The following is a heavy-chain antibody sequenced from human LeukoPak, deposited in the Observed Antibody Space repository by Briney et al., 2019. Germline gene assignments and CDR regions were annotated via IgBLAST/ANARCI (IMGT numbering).Heavy chain of an antibody. CDR1: GFTFNSYG. CDR3: AKETEWFGELLPFDY. V-gene: IGHV3-23*01. Sequence: GGSLRLSCAASGFTFNSYGMSWVRQAPGKVLEWVSAISGSGGSTYYADSVKGRFTISRDNSKNTLYLQMNSLRAEDTAVYYCAKETEWFGELLPFDYWGQGTLVTVSS. J-gene: IGHJ4*02. CDR2: ISGSGGST. D-gene: IGHD3-10*01.